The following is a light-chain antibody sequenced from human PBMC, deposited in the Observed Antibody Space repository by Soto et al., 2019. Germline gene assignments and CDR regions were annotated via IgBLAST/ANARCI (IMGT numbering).Light chain of an antibody. CDR3: QQYNNWPPWT. Sequence: EIVMTQSPATLSVSPGERATLXXXXSQGVSSHLAWYQQNPGQAPRLLIYGASTRATGIPARFSGSGSGTEFTLTISSLQSEDFAVYYCQQYNNWPPWTFGQGTKVDIK. CDR2: GAS. V-gene: IGKV3-15*01. J-gene: IGKJ1*01. CDR1: QGVSSH.